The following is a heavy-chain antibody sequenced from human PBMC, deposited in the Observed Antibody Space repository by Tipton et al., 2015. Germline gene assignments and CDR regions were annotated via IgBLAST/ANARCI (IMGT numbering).Heavy chain of an antibody. D-gene: IGHD4-17*01. V-gene: IGHV4-34*01. CDR1: GGSFSGYY. Sequence: TLSLTCAVYGGSFSGYYWSWIRQPPGKGLEWIGEINDSGSTNYNPSLKSRVTISVDTSKNQFSLNLSSVTAADTAVYYCARGLYGDSGKNWFDPWGQGTLVTVSS. CDR2: INDSGST. J-gene: IGHJ5*02. CDR3: ARGLYGDSGKNWFDP.